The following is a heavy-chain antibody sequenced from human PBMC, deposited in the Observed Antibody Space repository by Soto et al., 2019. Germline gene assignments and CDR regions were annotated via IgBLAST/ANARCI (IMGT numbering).Heavy chain of an antibody. D-gene: IGHD3-3*02. Sequence: SVKVSCKASGFTFTSSAVQWLRQSRGQRLAWIGWIVVGSGNTNYAQKFQERVTITRDMSTSTAYMELSSLRSEDTAVYYCAAGVPPTAFSVFDIWGQGTMVTVSS. CDR1: GFTFTSSA. CDR2: IVVGSGNT. V-gene: IGHV1-58*01. J-gene: IGHJ3*02. CDR3: AAGVPPTAFSVFDI.